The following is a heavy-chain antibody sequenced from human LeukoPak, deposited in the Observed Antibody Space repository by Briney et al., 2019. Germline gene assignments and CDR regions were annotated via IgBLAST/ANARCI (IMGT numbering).Heavy chain of an antibody. CDR2: IRYDGSNK. Sequence: QSGGSLRLSCAASGFTFRSYGMHWVRQAPGKGLEWVAFIRYDGSNKYYADSVKGRFTISRDNSKNTLYLQMNSLRAEDTAVYYCAKDPRSTGITMIVSYYFDYWGQGTLVTVSS. J-gene: IGHJ4*02. CDR3: AKDPRSTGITMIVSYYFDY. CDR1: GFTFRSYG. D-gene: IGHD3-22*01. V-gene: IGHV3-30*02.